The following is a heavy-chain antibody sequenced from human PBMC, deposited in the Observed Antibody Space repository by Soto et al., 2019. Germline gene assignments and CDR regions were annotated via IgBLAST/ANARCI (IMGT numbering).Heavy chain of an antibody. CDR2: INPSGDST. CDR1: GYTYY. CDR3: ARAVTEYTPADY. D-gene: IGHD6-19*01. V-gene: IGHV1-46*01. Sequence: ASVKVSCQASGYTYYIHWVRQAPGQGLEWMGIINPSGDSTTYAQKFQGRVTMTRDTSTSTVYMELSSLTSEDTAVYYCARAVTEYTPADYWGQGTQVTVSS. J-gene: IGHJ4*02.